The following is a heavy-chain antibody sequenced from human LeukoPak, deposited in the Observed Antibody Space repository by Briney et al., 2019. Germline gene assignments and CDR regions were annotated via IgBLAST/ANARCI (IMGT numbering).Heavy chain of an antibody. CDR1: GFTFSSYA. CDR3: AKPGIIAAAGTDY. D-gene: IGHD6-13*01. CDR2: ISGSGGST. V-gene: IGHV3-23*01. Sequence: TGGSLRLSCAASGFTFSSYAMSWVRQAPGKGLEWVSAISGSGGSTYYADSVKGRFPISRDNSKNTLYLQMNSLRAEDTAVYYCAKPGIIAAAGTDYWGQGTLVTVSS. J-gene: IGHJ4*02.